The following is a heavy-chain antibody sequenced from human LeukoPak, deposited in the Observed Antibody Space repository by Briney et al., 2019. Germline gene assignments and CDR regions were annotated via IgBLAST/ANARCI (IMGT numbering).Heavy chain of an antibody. Sequence: PGGSLRLSCPVSGFTFSSYRMHWVRQAPGEGLEWAAVISYDGSTKYYADSVKGRFTISRDNSKNTVYLQMNSLRAEDTAVYYCAKGKGYGSGSPFPPPFDYWGQGTLVTVSS. CDR1: GFTFSSYR. J-gene: IGHJ4*02. D-gene: IGHD3-10*01. CDR3: AKGKGYGSGSPFPPPFDY. V-gene: IGHV3-30*18. CDR2: ISYDGSTK.